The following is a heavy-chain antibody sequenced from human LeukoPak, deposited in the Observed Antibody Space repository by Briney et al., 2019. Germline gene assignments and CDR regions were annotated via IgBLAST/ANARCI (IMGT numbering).Heavy chain of an antibody. V-gene: IGHV4-30-2*01. D-gene: IGHD1-1*01. Sequence: EASETLSLTCTVSGGSISSGSYYWSWIRQPPGKGLEWIGYIYHSGSTYYNPSLKSRVTISVDRSKNQFSLKLSSVTAADTAVYYCARDGGTKDFDYWGQGTLVTVSS. J-gene: IGHJ4*02. CDR2: IYHSGST. CDR3: ARDGGTKDFDY. CDR1: GGSISSGSYY.